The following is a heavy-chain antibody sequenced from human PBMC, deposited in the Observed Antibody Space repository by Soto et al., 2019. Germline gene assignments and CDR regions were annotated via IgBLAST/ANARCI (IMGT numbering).Heavy chain of an antibody. V-gene: IGHV3-64*01. J-gene: IGHJ6*03. CDR3: ARDHLPTGYYYYMDV. CDR1: GFTFSSYA. CDR2: ISSNGGST. Sequence: GGSLRLSCAASGFTFSSYAMHWVRQAPGKGLEYVSAISSNGGSTYYANSVKGRFTISRDNSKNTLYLQMGSLRAEDMAVYYCARDHLPTGYYYYMDVWGKGTTVTVSS. D-gene: IGHD1-1*01.